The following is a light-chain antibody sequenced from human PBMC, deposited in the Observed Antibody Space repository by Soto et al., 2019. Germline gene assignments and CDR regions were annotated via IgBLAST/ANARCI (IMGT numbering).Light chain of an antibody. J-gene: IGLJ1*01. CDR3: GSWDSSLSAYV. Sequence: SVLTRPPSVSAAPGQNVTISCSGSSSNIGGNSVSWYQQLPGTAPKLLIYDDNKRPSGIPDRFSGSKSGTSDTLGITGFQTGDEADYYCGSWDSSLSAYVFGTGTKVTVL. CDR1: SSNIGGNS. CDR2: DDN. V-gene: IGLV1-51*01.